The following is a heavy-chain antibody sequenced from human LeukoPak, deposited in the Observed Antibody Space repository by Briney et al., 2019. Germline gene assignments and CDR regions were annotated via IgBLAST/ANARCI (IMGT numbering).Heavy chain of an antibody. CDR3: ARVLAQQQGY. V-gene: IGHV3-74*01. CDR1: GFTFSTYW. Sequence: GGSLRLSCAASGFTFSTYWMHWVRQAPGKGLVWVSHINSDGRNTAYADSVTGRFTISRDNAKNTLYLQMNSLRAEDTAVYYCARVLAQQQGYWGQGTLVTVSS. J-gene: IGHJ4*02. CDR2: INSDGRNT. D-gene: IGHD6-13*01.